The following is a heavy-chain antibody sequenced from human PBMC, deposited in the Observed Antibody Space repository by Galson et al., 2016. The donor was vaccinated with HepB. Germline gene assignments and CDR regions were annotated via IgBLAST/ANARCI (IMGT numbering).Heavy chain of an antibody. CDR2: ISHDGSAK. Sequence: SLRLSCAVSGFTFSDHAMYWVRQAPGKGLECVALISHDGSAKFYGDSVKGRFTISRDNSKNTLELQMNSLRSEDTAVYYCARGDSSGYYSGSRGFDYWGQGTLVTVSS. CDR1: GFTFSDHA. V-gene: IGHV3-30*03. D-gene: IGHD3-22*01. J-gene: IGHJ4*02. CDR3: ARGDSSGYYSGSRGFDY.